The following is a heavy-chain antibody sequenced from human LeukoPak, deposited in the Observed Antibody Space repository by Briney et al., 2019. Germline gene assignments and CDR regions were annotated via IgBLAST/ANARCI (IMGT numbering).Heavy chain of an antibody. V-gene: IGHV3-74*01. CDR3: ARDHGGDYYFDY. Sequence: GGSLRLSCAASGFTFSSYWMHWVRQAPGKGLVWVSRITNDGSGTAYADSVKGRFTISRDSAKNTLYLQMNSLRAEDTAVYYCARDHGGDYYFDYWGQGILVTVSS. CDR2: ITNDGSGT. D-gene: IGHD2-21*02. CDR1: GFTFSSYW. J-gene: IGHJ4*02.